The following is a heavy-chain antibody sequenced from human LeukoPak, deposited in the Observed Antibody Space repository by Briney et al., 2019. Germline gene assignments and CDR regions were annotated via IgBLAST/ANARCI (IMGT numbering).Heavy chain of an antibody. CDR3: ARHYYDFWSGYYTGSGSYFDY. Sequence: SETLSLTCTVSGGSISSYYWSWIRQPPGKGLEWIGYIYYSGSTNYNPSLKSRVTISVDTSKNQFSLKLSSVTAADTAVYYCARHYYDFWSGYYTGSGSYFDYWGQGTLVTVSS. D-gene: IGHD3-3*01. V-gene: IGHV4-59*08. CDR1: GGSISSYY. J-gene: IGHJ4*02. CDR2: IYYSGST.